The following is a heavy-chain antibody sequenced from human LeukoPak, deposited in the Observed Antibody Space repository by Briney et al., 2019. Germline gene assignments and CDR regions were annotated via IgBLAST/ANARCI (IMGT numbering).Heavy chain of an antibody. CDR1: GGSISSYSYY. Sequence: PSETLSLTCSVPGGSISSYSYYWGWIRQPPGKGLEWIANIYYSGNTYYNPSLKSRVTISVDTSKNQFSLKLSSVTAADTAVYYCARRGSSWELTYYFEYWGQGTLVTVSS. J-gene: IGHJ4*02. D-gene: IGHD6-13*01. CDR2: IYYSGNT. CDR3: ARRGSSWELTYYFEY. V-gene: IGHV4-39*01.